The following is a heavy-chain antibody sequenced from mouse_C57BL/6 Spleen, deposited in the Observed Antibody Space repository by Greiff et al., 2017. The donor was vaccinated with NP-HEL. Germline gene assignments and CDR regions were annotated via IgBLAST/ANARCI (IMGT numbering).Heavy chain of an antibody. Sequence: VKLMESGAELARPGASVKLSCKASGYTFTSYGISWVKQRTGQGLEWIGEIYPRSGNTYYNEKFKGKATLTADKSSSTAYMELRSLTSEDSAVYFCARSVSNYSFAYWGQGTLVTVSA. D-gene: IGHD2-5*01. V-gene: IGHV1-81*01. J-gene: IGHJ3*01. CDR1: GYTFTSYG. CDR2: IYPRSGNT. CDR3: ARSVSNYSFAY.